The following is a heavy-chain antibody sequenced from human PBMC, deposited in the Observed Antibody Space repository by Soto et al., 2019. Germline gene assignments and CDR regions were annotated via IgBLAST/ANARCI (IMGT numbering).Heavy chain of an antibody. Sequence: GGSLRLSCAASGFTFSDYWMSWVRLSPGKGLEWVANIKHYGSDIRYVDSVKGRFTMSRDNAENSLYLQMSSLGAEDTAMYYCARDPYGNGYGASDMWGKWTMVTASS. D-gene: IGHD3-22*01. V-gene: IGHV3-7*03. CDR3: ARDPYGNGYGASDM. CDR2: IKHYGSDI. J-gene: IGHJ3*02. CDR1: GFTFSDYW.